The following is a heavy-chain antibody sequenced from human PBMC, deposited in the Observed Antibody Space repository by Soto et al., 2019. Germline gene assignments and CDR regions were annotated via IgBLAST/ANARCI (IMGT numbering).Heavy chain of an antibody. CDR2: INHSGST. V-gene: IGHV4-34*01. CDR3: ARRFPAGYGDYDY. J-gene: IGHJ4*02. D-gene: IGHD4-17*01. CDR1: GGSFSGYY. Sequence: SETLSLPCAVYGGSFSGYYWSWIRQPPGKGLEWIGEINHSGSTNYNPSLKSRVTISVDTSKNQFSLKLSSVTAADTAVYYCARRFPAGYGDYDYGGQGTLVTVSS.